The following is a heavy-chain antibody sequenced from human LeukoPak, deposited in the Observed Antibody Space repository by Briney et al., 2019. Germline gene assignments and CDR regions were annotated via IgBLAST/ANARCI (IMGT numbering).Heavy chain of an antibody. CDR1: GGTFSSYA. CDR2: IIPIFGTA. D-gene: IGHD2-2*01. Sequence: GASVKVSCKASGGTFSSYAISWGRQAPGQGLEWMGGIIPIFGTANYAQKFQGRVTITADESTSTAYMELSSLRSEDTGVYYCARKVLGYCSSTSCYHNAFDIWGQGTMVTVSS. J-gene: IGHJ3*02. V-gene: IGHV1-69*13. CDR3: ARKVLGYCSSTSCYHNAFDI.